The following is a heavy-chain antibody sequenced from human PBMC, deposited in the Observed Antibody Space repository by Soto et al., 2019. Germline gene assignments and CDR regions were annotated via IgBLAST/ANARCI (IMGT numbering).Heavy chain of an antibody. D-gene: IGHD3-3*01. CDR2: INSDGSST. CDR1: GFTFSSYW. V-gene: IGHV3-74*01. Sequence: GGSLRLSCAASGFTFSSYWMHWVRQAPGKGLVWVSRINSDGSSTSYADSVKGRFTISRDNAKNTLYLQMNSLRAEDTAVYYCAAWYYDFWSGYPLGMDVWGQGTTVTVSS. J-gene: IGHJ6*02. CDR3: AAWYYDFWSGYPLGMDV.